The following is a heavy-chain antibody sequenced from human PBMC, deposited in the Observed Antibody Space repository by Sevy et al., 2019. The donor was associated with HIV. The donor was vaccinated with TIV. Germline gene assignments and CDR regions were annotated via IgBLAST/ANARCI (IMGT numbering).Heavy chain of an antibody. CDR2: LNPNSGGT. CDR3: AKEGSGSYYYFDY. CDR1: GYTFTGYY. Sequence: ASVKVSCKTSGYTFTGYYMHWVRQAPGQGLEWMGWLNPNSGGTNYAQKFQGRVTMTRETSISTAYMEVRRLRSDDTAVYYCAKEGSGSYYYFDYWGQGTLVTVSS. D-gene: IGHD1-26*01. V-gene: IGHV1-2*02. J-gene: IGHJ4*02.